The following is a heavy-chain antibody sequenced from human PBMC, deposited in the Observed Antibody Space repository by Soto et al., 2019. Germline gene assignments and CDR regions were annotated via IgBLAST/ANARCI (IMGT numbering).Heavy chain of an antibody. CDR1: GFTFSSYA. D-gene: IGHD3-9*01. CDR3: AKAIYDILTGYDR. Sequence: EVQLLESGGGLVQPGGSLRLSCAASGFTFSSYAMSWVRQAPGKGLEWVSAISGSGGSTYYADSVKGRFTIARDNSKNTLYLKMNSLRAEDTDVYYCAKAIYDILTGYDRWGQGTLVTVSS. J-gene: IGHJ4*02. CDR2: ISGSGGST. V-gene: IGHV3-23*01.